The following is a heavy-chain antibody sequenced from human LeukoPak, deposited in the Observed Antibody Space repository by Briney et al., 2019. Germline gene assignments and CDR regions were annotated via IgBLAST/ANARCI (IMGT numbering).Heavy chain of an antibody. CDR1: GGSISSYY. J-gene: IGHJ4*02. V-gene: IGHV4-4*07. D-gene: IGHD3-16*02. Sequence: SETLSLTCTVSGGSISSYYWSWIRQPAGKGLEWIGRIYTSGSTNYNPSLKSRVTMSVDTSKNQLSLKLSSVTAADTALYYCARVRGIMLTFGGVIAKGAHYWGQGTLVTVSS. CDR3: ARVRGIMLTFGGVIAKGAHY. CDR2: IYTSGST.